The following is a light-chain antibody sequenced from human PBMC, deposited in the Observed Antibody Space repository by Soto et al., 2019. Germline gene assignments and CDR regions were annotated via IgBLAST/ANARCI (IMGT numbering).Light chain of an antibody. Sequence: EIVMTQSPATLSVSPGGRPTLACTASQSISSNLAWYQQKPGQAPRLIIFGASTRATGTPARFSGSVSGTDFTLTINSLETEDFAVYYGQQRSNWPTITFGQGTRLEIK. CDR3: QQRSNWPTIT. V-gene: IGKV3-15*01. CDR2: GAS. CDR1: QSISSN. J-gene: IGKJ5*01.